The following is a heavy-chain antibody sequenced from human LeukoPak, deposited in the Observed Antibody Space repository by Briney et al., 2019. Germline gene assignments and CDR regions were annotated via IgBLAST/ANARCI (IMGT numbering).Heavy chain of an antibody. V-gene: IGHV4-59*01. Sequence: PSETLSLTCTVSGGSISSYYWSWIRQPPGKGLEWIGYIYYSGSTNYNPSLKSRVTISVDTSKYQFSLKLSSVTAADTAVYYCARVEGYCSSTSCYELIDYWGQGTLVTVSS. CDR2: IYYSGST. J-gene: IGHJ4*02. CDR1: GGSISSYY. D-gene: IGHD2-2*01. CDR3: ARVEGYCSSTSCYELIDY.